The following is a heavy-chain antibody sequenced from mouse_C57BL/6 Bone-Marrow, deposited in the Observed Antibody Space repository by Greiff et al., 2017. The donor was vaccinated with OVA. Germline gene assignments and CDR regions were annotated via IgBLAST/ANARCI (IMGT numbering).Heavy chain of an antibody. V-gene: IGHV2-5*01. CDR1: WFSLTSYG. D-gene: IGHD2-4*01. Sequence: VHLVESGPGLVQPSQRLSITCPVSWFSLTSYGVHWVRQAPGKGLEWMGVIWRGGSTDYNAAFISRLSITKDNTKRQAFFKMNSLQADDTAVYYCAKALLYDYDWFAYWGQGTLVTVSA. CDR3: AKALLYDYDWFAY. J-gene: IGHJ3*01. CDR2: IWRGGST.